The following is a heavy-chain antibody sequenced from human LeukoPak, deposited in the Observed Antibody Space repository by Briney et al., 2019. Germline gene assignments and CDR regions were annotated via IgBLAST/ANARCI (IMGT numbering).Heavy chain of an antibody. Sequence: PGGSLRLSCAASGFTVSSNYMSWVRQAPGKGLEWVSVIYSGGSTYYADSVKGRFTISRDNSKNTLYLQMNSLRAEDTAVYYCARDLRFTALGYYYYYMVVWGKGTTVTVSS. CDR1: GFTVSSNY. V-gene: IGHV3-66*02. D-gene: IGHD3-16*01. J-gene: IGHJ6*03. CDR3: ARDLRFTALGYYYYYMVV. CDR2: IYSGGST.